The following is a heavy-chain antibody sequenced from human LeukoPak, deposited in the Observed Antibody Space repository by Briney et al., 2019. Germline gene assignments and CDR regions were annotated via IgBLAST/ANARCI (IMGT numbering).Heavy chain of an antibody. J-gene: IGHJ4*02. Sequence: ASVKVSCKASGYTFTSYDINWVRQATGQGLEWMGWMNPNSGNTGYAQKFQGRDTMTRNTSISTAYMELSSLRSEDTAVYYCARGPGEILECLLYDYWGQGTLVTVSS. CDR1: GYTFTSYD. V-gene: IGHV1-8*01. CDR3: ARGPGEILECLLYDY. D-gene: IGHD3-3*01. CDR2: MNPNSGNT.